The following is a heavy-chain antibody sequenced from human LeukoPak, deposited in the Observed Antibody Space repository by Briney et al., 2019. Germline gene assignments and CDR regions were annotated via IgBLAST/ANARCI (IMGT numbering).Heavy chain of an antibody. V-gene: IGHV5-51*01. Sequence: GEALQISCQGSGYGFTTYWIGWGRPMPGKGRGWMGIIYPGDSDTRYSPSFQGQVTISADKSINTAYLQWSSLQASDTAIYYCASRGIAVAGPYFDLWGQGTLGTVSA. D-gene: IGHD6-19*01. CDR2: IYPGDSDT. CDR1: GYGFTTYW. J-gene: IGHJ4*02. CDR3: ASRGIAVAGPYFDL.